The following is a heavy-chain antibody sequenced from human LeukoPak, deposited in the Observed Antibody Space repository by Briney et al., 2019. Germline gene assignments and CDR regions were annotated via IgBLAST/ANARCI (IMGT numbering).Heavy chain of an antibody. CDR2: IKSDGST. CDR1: GFTFSTYW. D-gene: IGHD3-22*01. Sequence: GGSLRLSCAASGFTFSTYWMHWVRQPPGKGLVWVSRIKSDGSTNYADSVKGRLAISRDNANNTLSLQMNSLRPEDTGVYYCARAPSEIGGYYPEYFRHWGQGTLVTVSS. J-gene: IGHJ1*01. CDR3: ARAPSEIGGYYPEYFRH. V-gene: IGHV3-74*01.